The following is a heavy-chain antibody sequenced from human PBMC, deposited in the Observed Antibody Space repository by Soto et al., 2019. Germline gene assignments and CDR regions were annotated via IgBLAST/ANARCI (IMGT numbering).Heavy chain of an antibody. V-gene: IGHV1-2*04. D-gene: IGHD6-13*01. J-gene: IGHJ6*02. CDR2: INPNSGGT. CDR3: GRAPTLTLAAAGPWEPSYYPGMDV. Sequence: ASVKVSCKASGYTFTGYYMHWVRQAPGQGLEWMGWINPNSGGTNYAQKFQGWVTMTRDTSISTAYMVLSRLRSDDTAVSFCGRAPTLTLAAAGPWEPSYYPGMDVWGQGTPVTVSS. CDR1: GYTFTGYY.